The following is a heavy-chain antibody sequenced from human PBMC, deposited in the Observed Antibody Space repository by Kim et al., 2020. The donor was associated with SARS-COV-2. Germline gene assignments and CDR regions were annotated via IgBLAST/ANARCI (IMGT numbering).Heavy chain of an antibody. CDR1: GFTFSRYA. Sequence: GGSLRLSCAASGFTFSRYAITWVRQAPGKGLQWVSAIGGDGRGTYYADSVRGRFTISRDNSKNTLYLQMSSLRAEDTAMYYCVKSSDSGGYNYARGGDYWGQGTLVTVSS. D-gene: IGHD3-22*01. V-gene: IGHV3-23*01. J-gene: IGHJ4*02. CDR3: VKSSDSGGYNYARGGDY. CDR2: IGGDGRGT.